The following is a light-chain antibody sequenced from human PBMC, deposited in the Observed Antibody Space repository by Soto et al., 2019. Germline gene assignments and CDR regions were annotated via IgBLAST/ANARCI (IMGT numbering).Light chain of an antibody. CDR1: QYINTR. Sequence: EIVLTQSPATLSSFPGDRVTLSCRASQYINTRLARYQHRPGQAPRLLIYQTSLRAAGIPARFSASGSGTDFTLTISDVQPEDFALYSCHQRQSWPRTFGQGTKVDI. J-gene: IGKJ1*01. CDR2: QTS. CDR3: HQRQSWPRT. V-gene: IGKV3-11*01.